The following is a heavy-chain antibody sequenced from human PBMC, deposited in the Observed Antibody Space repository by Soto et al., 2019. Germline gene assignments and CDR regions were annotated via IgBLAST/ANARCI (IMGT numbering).Heavy chain of an antibody. V-gene: IGHV3-53*01. CDR3: ARENYQLLYSPGAGMDV. J-gene: IGHJ6*02. CDR2: IYSGGST. D-gene: IGHD2-2*02. CDR1: GFTFSSFA. Sequence: GGSLRLSCAASGFTFSSFAMSWVRQAPGKGLEWVSVIYSGGSTYYADSVKGRFTISRDNSKNTLYLQMNSLRAEDTAVYYCARENYQLLYSPGAGMDVWGQGTTVTVSS.